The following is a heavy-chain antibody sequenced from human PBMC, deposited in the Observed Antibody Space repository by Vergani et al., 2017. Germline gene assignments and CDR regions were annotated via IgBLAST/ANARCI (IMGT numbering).Heavy chain of an antibody. CDR2: ISWDATNK. V-gene: IGHV3-43*01. J-gene: IGHJ4*02. D-gene: IGHD3-16*01. Sequence: VQLVESGGGVVQPGRSLRLSCAASGFTFSSYTIHWVRQAPGKGLEWVSLISWDATNKFYADSVKGRFTISRDNSKNSLYLQMNSLRIEDTALYYCVKEGGTLFFDCWGQGTLVTVSS. CDR3: VKEGGTLFFDC. CDR1: GFTFSSYT.